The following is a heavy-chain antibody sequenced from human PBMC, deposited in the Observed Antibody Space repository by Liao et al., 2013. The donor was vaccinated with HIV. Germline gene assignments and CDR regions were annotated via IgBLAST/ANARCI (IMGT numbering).Heavy chain of an antibody. V-gene: IGHV4-39*07. CDR1: GGTISSSSYF. J-gene: IGHJ4*02. CDR2: IYYSGST. CDR3: ARETHIVVVIAYDY. Sequence: QLQLQESGPGLVKPSETLSLTCTVSGGTISSSSYFWGWIRQPPGKGLEWIGSIYYSGSTYYSPSLKSRVTMSVDTSKNQFSLKLSSVTAADTAVYYCARETHIVVVIAYDYWGQGVPRSPSPQ. D-gene: IGHD2-21*01.